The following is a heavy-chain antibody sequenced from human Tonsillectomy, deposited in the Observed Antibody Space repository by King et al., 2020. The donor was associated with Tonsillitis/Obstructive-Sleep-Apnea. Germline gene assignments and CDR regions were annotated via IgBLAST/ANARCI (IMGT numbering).Heavy chain of an antibody. V-gene: IGHV4-59*01. J-gene: IGHJ4*02. CDR3: ARDSSSWYL. CDR1: GNSISIYY. D-gene: IGHD6-13*01. Sequence: QLQESGPGLVKPSETLSLTCTVSGNSISIYYWSWIRQPPGGGLGWVGYIDYGGTTHYNPSLKSRVTMSVDTSKSQFSLKLSSVTAADTAVYYCARDSSSWYLWGQGTLVTVSS. CDR2: IDYGGTT.